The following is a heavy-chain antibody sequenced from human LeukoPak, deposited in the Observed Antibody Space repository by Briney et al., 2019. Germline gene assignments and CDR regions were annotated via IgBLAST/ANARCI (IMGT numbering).Heavy chain of an antibody. V-gene: IGHV1-46*01. CDR1: GYTFTSYY. D-gene: IGHD1-26*01. Sequence: ASVKVSCKASGYTFTSYYMHWVRQAPGQGLEWMGIINPSGGSTSYAQKFQGRVTMTRDTSTSTVYMELSSLRSEDTAVYYCARGSPPSIVGATSPHSGLSYYFDYWGQGTLVTVSS. CDR2: INPSGGST. J-gene: IGHJ4*02. CDR3: ARGSPPSIVGATSPHSGLSYYFDY.